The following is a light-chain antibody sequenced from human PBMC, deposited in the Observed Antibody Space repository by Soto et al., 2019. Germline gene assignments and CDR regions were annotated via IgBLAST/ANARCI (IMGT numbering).Light chain of an antibody. CDR1: SSDVGAYNY. Sequence: QSALTQPASVSGSPGQSITISCTGTSSDVGAYNYVSWYQQHPGKAPKLMIYDVNNRPSGVSNRFSGSKSGNTASLTISGLQAEDEADYYCGSYTSSSTLVFGGGTKLTVL. CDR2: DVN. V-gene: IGLV2-14*01. J-gene: IGLJ2*01. CDR3: GSYTSSSTLV.